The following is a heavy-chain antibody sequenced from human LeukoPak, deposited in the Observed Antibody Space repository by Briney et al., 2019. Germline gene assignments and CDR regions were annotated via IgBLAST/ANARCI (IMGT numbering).Heavy chain of an antibody. J-gene: IGHJ4*02. V-gene: IGHV3-23*01. CDR3: AESVTTVTSNFDY. CDR2: ISGSGGGT. D-gene: IGHD4-17*01. Sequence: GGSLRLSCAASGFTFSSHGMSWVRQAPGKGLEWVSGISGSGGGTFYADSVRGRFTISRDNSKNTVYLQMNSLRAEDTAVYYCAESVTTVTSNFDYWGQGTLVTVSS. CDR1: GFTFSSHG.